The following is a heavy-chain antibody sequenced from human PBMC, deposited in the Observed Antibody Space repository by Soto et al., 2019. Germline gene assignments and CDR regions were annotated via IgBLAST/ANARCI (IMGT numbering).Heavy chain of an antibody. J-gene: IGHJ6*01. Sequence: VASVKVSCKASGYTFTGYYMHWVRQAPGQGLEWMGWINPNSGGTNYAQKVQGWVTMTRDTSISTAYIELSRLRSDDTAVYYCARDHWSKDPSYYYDSGGYGMDVWGEGTTVTVST. V-gene: IGHV1-2*04. CDR1: GYTFTGYY. CDR2: INPNSGGT. D-gene: IGHD3-22*01. CDR3: ARDHWSKDPSYYYDSGGYGMDV.